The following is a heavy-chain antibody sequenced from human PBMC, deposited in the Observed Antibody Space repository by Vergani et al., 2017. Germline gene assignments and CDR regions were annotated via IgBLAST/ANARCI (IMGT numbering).Heavy chain of an antibody. J-gene: IGHJ6*03. Sequence: EVQLVESGGGLVQPGRSLRLSCAASGFTFDDYAMHWVRQAPGKGLEWVSGISWNSVSIGYADSVKGRFTISRDNAKNSLYLQMNSLRPEDTALYYCAKEASSGHYYYYYMDVWGKGP. CDR2: ISWNSVSI. V-gene: IGHV3-9*01. D-gene: IGHD6-25*01. CDR3: AKEASSGHYYYYYMDV. CDR1: GFTFDDYA.